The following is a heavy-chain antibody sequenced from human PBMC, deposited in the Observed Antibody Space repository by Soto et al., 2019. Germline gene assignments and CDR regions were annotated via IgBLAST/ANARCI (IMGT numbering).Heavy chain of an antibody. Sequence: KPSETLSLTCTVSGGSISSGGYYWSWIRQHPGKGLEWFVYIYYSGSTYYNPSLKSRVTISVYTSKNQFSLKLSSVTAADTAVYYCARTGTEPYYFDYWGQGTLVTVSS. CDR3: ARTGTEPYYFDY. CDR2: IYYSGST. D-gene: IGHD1-1*01. V-gene: IGHV4-31*03. CDR1: GGSISSGGYY. J-gene: IGHJ4*02.